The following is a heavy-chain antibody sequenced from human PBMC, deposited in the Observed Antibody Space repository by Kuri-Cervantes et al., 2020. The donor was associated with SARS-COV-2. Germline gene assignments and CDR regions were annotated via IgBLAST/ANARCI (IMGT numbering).Heavy chain of an antibody. CDR3: ARLHIVVVPAASDY. CDR2: INHSGST. D-gene: IGHD2-2*01. Sequence: SETLSLTCAVYGGSFSGYYWSWIRQPPGKGLEWTGEINHSGSTNYNPSLKSRVTISVDTSKNQFSLKLSSVTAADTAVYYCARLHIVVVPAASDYWGQGTLVTVSS. J-gene: IGHJ4*02. CDR1: GGSFSGYY. V-gene: IGHV4-34*01.